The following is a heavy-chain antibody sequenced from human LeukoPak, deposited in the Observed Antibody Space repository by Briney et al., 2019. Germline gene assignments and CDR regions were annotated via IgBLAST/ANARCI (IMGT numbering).Heavy chain of an antibody. CDR3: ARPRYCSSISCYFHAFDV. V-gene: IGHV3-7*01. CDR1: GFNFNTFW. D-gene: IGHD2-2*01. Sequence: GGSLRLSCAASGFNFNTFWMTWVRQAPGKGLEWVANIKEDGSEEYYVDSVKGRFTISRDNAKNSLYLQMNSLRAEDTAVYYCARPRYCSSISCYFHAFDVWGQGTMVTVSS. J-gene: IGHJ3*01. CDR2: IKEDGSEE.